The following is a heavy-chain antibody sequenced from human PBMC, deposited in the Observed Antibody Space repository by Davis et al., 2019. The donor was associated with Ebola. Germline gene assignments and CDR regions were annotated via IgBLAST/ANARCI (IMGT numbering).Heavy chain of an antibody. J-gene: IGHJ5*02. D-gene: IGHD3-3*01. V-gene: IGHV4-38-2*01. Sequence: PGGSLRLSCAVSGYSISSGYYWGWIRQPPGKGLEWIGSIYHSGSTYYNPSLKSRVTISVDTSKNQFSLKLSSVTAADTAVYCCARGQYYDFWSGYYKAEARGHNWFDPWGQGTLVTVSS. CDR1: GYSISSGYY. CDR2: IYHSGST. CDR3: ARGQYYDFWSGYYKAEARGHNWFDP.